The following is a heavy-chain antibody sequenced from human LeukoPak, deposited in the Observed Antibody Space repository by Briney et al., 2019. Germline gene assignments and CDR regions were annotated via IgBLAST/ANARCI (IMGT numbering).Heavy chain of an antibody. J-gene: IGHJ4*02. D-gene: IGHD3-9*01. V-gene: IGHV4-31*03. CDR2: IYYSGST. CDR1: GGSISSGGYY. CDR3: AGSFTYDILTGVPFDY. Sequence: PSETLSLTCTVSGGSISSGGYYWSWIRQHPGKGLEWIGYIYYSGSTYYNPSLKSRATISVDTYKNQFSLKLSSVTAADTAVYYCAGSFTYDILTGVPFDYWGQGTLVTVSS.